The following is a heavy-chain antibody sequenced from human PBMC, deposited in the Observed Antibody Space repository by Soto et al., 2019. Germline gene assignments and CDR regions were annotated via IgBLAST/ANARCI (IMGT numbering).Heavy chain of an antibody. CDR3: GRGRSGQIVVFY. CDR1: GYTFTGHY. J-gene: IGHJ4*02. D-gene: IGHD5-12*01. V-gene: IGHV1-2*02. Sequence: ASVKVSCKASGYTFTGHYIHWVRQAPEQGPEWMGEIGPESGATRYAQKFQGRVTMTRDMSITTVYVELSNLSPDDTAVYYCGRGRSGQIVVFYWGQGTLVTVSS. CDR2: IGPESGAT.